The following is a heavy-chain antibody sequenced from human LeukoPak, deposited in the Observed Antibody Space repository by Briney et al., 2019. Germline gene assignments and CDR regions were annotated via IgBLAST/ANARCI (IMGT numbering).Heavy chain of an antibody. V-gene: IGHV4-4*02. D-gene: IGHD6-19*01. CDR3: ARVAVAGHGGVY. CDR1: GFTFSSYA. Sequence: GSLRLSCAASGFTFSSYAMHWVRQPPGKGLEWIGEIYHSGSTNYNPSLKSRVTISVDKSKNQFSLKLSSVTAADTAVYYCARVAVAGHGGVYWGQGTLVTVSS. J-gene: IGHJ4*02. CDR2: IYHSGST.